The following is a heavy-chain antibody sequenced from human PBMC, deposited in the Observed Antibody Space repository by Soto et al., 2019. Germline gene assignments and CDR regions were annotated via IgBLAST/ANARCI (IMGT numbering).Heavy chain of an antibody. V-gene: IGHV4-34*01. D-gene: IGHD4-17*01. CDR1: GGSFSGYY. CDR2: INHSGST. Sequence: SETLSLTCAVYGGSFSGYYWSWIRQPPGKGLEWIGEINHSGSTNYNPSLKSRVTISVDTSKNQFSLKLSSVTAADTAVYYCARTPTYYYYGMDVWGQGTTVAVSS. J-gene: IGHJ6*02. CDR3: ARTPTYYYYGMDV.